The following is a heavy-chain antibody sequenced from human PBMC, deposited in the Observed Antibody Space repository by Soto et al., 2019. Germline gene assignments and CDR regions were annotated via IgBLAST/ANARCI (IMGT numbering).Heavy chain of an antibody. Sequence: ASVKVSCKASGYTFTSYDINWVRQATGQGLEWMGWMNPNSGNTGYAQKFQGRVTITRNTSISTAYMELSSLRSEDTAVYYCARGGALYCAVIGLFDNWAQGTLVTVSS. CDR1: GYTFTSYD. CDR3: ARGGALYCAVIGLFDN. CDR2: MNPNSGNT. D-gene: IGHD2-8*02. J-gene: IGHJ4*02. V-gene: IGHV1-8*01.